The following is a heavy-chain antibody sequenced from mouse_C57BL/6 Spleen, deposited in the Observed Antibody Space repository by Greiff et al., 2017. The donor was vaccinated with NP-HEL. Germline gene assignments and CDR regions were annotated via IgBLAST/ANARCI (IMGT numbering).Heavy chain of an antibody. Sequence: QVQLKESGPELVKPGASVKISCKASGYAFSSSWMNWVKQRPGKGLEWIGRIYPGDGDTNYNGKFKGKATLTADKSSSTAYMQLSSLTSEDSAVYFCATNWVVFDYWGQGTTLTVSS. J-gene: IGHJ2*01. CDR1: GYAFSSSW. CDR3: ATNWVVFDY. D-gene: IGHD4-1*01. V-gene: IGHV1-82*01. CDR2: IYPGDGDT.